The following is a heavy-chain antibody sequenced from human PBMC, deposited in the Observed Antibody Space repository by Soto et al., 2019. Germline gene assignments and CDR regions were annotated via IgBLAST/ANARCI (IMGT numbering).Heavy chain of an antibody. CDR2: ICGDANCA. CDR1: GLIFSNYA. V-gene: IGHV3-23*01. Sequence: EVQLLESGGGLVQPGGSLRLSCAASGLIFSNYAMNWVRQAPGKGPECVSSICGDANCAFYADSVKDRFTISRDNSRNTLYLQMNSLRADDTAVYYCAKKMDASHDGRDYYDYWGQGALVTVSS. D-gene: IGHD2-2*03. J-gene: IGHJ4*02. CDR3: AKKMDASHDGRDYYDY.